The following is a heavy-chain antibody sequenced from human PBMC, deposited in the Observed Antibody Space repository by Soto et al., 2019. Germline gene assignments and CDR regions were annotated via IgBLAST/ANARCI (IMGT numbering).Heavy chain of an antibody. V-gene: IGHV4-39*01. Sequence: SETLSLTCTVSGGSISSGSYYWGWIRQPPGKGLEWIGSIYYSGTTYYNPSLKSRVTISVDTSKNQFSLKLSSVTAADTVVYYCARHRGYYDILTGYYTELNFDYWGQGTLVTVSS. CDR2: IYYSGTT. D-gene: IGHD3-9*01. CDR3: ARHRGYYDILTGYYTELNFDY. J-gene: IGHJ4*02. CDR1: GGSISSGSYY.